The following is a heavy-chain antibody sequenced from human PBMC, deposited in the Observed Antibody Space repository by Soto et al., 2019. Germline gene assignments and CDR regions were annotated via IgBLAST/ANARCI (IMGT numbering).Heavy chain of an antibody. CDR3: ARHSYYSNPLRFDP. Sequence: VQLQESGPGLVQPSETLSLTCTVSDGSITGYYWSWIRQPPGKGPEWIGNIHYSGSTNYNPSLKSRVTISVDTSKNQFSLRLSSVTAAETAVYYCARHSYYSNPLRFDPWCQGTLVTVSS. D-gene: IGHD4-4*01. V-gene: IGHV4-59*08. J-gene: IGHJ5*02. CDR2: IHYSGST. CDR1: DGSITGYY.